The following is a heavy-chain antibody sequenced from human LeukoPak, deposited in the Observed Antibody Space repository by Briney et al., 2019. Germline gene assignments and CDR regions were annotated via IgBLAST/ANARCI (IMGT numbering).Heavy chain of an antibody. Sequence: GGSLRLSCAASGFTFSNYAMHWARQAPGKGREWVAVISFAGDGEFYADSVKGRFAISRDNSKNTLYLQMNSLRTEDTAMYYCAKDEVGRYCSSTSCYSRFDYWGQGTLVTVSS. J-gene: IGHJ4*02. V-gene: IGHV3-30*18. CDR1: GFTFSNYA. D-gene: IGHD2-2*02. CDR3: AKDEVGRYCSSTSCYSRFDY. CDR2: ISFAGDGE.